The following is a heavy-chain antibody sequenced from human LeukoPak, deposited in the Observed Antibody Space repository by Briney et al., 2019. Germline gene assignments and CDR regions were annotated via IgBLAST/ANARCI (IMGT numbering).Heavy chain of an antibody. CDR3: ARSGRTDYYPFDF. V-gene: IGHV4-59*11. J-gene: IGHJ4*02. D-gene: IGHD3-9*01. Sequence: SETLSLTCTVSGDPIRSHYWSWIRQPPGKGLEWIGYIYYTGSTNYNPSLKSRVNISIDTSKNQFSLKLNSVTAADTAVYYCARSGRTDYYPFDFWGQGTLVTVSS. CDR1: GDPIRSHY. CDR2: IYYTGST.